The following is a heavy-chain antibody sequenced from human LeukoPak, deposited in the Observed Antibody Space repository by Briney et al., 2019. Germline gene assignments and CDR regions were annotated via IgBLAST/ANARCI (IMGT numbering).Heavy chain of an antibody. CDR1: GFTFSSYG. CDR3: AKDFASKVAACLYCYYYYMDV. V-gene: IGHV3-30*02. D-gene: IGHD6-25*01. CDR2: IRYDGSNK. Sequence: PGGSLRLSCAASGFTFSSYGMHRVRQAPGKGLEWVAFIRYDGSNKYYADSVKGRFTISRDNSKNTLYLQMNSLRAEDTAVYYCAKDFASKVAACLYCYYYYMDVWGKGTTVTVSS. J-gene: IGHJ6*03.